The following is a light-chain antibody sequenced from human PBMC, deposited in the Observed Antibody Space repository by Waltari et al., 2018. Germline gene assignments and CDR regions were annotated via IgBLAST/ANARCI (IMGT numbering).Light chain of an antibody. Sequence: QSALTQPPTVSGSPGQSVTIPCPGTSTDVGGANYVSCYQQHPGKAPELVIYDVSKRPSGVPDRFSGSKSGNTASLTISGLQAEDEADYYCCSYAYTYWVFGGGTKLTVL. J-gene: IGLJ3*02. CDR2: DVS. CDR3: CSYAYTYWV. CDR1: STDVGGANY. V-gene: IGLV2-11*01.